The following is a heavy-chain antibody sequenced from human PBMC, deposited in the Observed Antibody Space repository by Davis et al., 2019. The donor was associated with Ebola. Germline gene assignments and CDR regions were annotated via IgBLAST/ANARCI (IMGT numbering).Heavy chain of an antibody. V-gene: IGHV3-23*01. CDR3: AKDTSNIWFDI. CDR2: LGTSADT. CDR1: GFTFSSYA. J-gene: IGHJ3*02. D-gene: IGHD1-26*01. Sequence: GESLKTSCAASGFTFSSYAMHWVRPAPGKGLEWVSTLGTSADTYYADSVKGRFTISRDNSKNTLYLQMNGLRVEDTAIYYCAKDTSNIWFDIWGQGTMVTVSS.